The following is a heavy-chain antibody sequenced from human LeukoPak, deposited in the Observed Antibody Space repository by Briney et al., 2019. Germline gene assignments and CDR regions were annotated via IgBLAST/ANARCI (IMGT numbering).Heavy chain of an antibody. J-gene: IGHJ3*02. D-gene: IGHD1-26*01. V-gene: IGHV3-21*01. Sequence: GGSLRLSCAASGFTFSSYSMNWVRQARGKGLEWVSSISSSSSYIYYADSVKGRFTISRDNAKNALYLQMNSLRAEDTAVYYCARDRGSGSTGAFDIWGQGTMVTVSS. CDR2: ISSSSSYI. CDR3: ARDRGSGSTGAFDI. CDR1: GFTFSSYS.